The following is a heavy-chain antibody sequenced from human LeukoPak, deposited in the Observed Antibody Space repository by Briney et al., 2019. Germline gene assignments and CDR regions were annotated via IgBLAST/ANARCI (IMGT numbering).Heavy chain of an antibody. CDR1: GYTFTSYY. J-gene: IGHJ4*02. V-gene: IGHV1-46*01. CDR2: INPSGGSA. CDR3: ARDQEGFDY. Sequence: ASVKVSCKASGYTFTSYYMHWVRQAPGQGLEWMGIINPSGGSASYAQKFQGRVTVTRDTSTSTVHMELSGLRSEDTAVYYCARDQEGFDYWGQGTLVTVSS.